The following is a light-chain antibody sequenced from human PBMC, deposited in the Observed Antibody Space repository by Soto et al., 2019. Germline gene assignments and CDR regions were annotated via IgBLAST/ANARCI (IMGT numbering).Light chain of an antibody. Sequence: EIVLTQSPGTLSLSPGERATLSCRASQRVSSSYLAWYQQKPGQAPRLLIYGVSRRATGIPDRFSGSGSGTDFTLTISRLEPEEFAVYYCQQYGSSPWTFGQGTKVEVK. CDR2: GVS. V-gene: IGKV3-20*01. J-gene: IGKJ1*01. CDR3: QQYGSSPWT. CDR1: QRVSSSY.